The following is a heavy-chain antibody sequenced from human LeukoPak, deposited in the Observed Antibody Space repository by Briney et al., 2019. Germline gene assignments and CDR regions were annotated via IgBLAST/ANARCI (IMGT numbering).Heavy chain of an antibody. V-gene: IGHV3-7*01. CDR3: ARDHPYYDISGPRFDY. CDR2: IKADGSEK. Sequence: GGSLRLSCAASGFTFSDYLMTWVRQAPGKGLEWVADIKADGSEKYYADSVRGRFTIIRDNAKNSLYLQMNSLRAEDTAVYYCARDHPYYDISGPRFDYWGQGTRVTVSS. CDR1: GFTFSDYL. J-gene: IGHJ4*02. D-gene: IGHD3-9*01.